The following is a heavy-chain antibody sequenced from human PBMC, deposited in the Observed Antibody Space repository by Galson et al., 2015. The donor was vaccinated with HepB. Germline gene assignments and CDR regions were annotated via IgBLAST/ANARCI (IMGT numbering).Heavy chain of an antibody. Sequence: SLRLSCAASGFTFSSYSMNWVRQAPGKGLEWGSYISSSSSTIYYADSVKGRFTISRDNAKNSLYLQMNSLRAEDTAVYYCAKSYFYRNQKRDAFDIWGQGTMVTVSS. D-gene: IGHD1-26*01. J-gene: IGHJ3*02. CDR3: AKSYFYRNQKRDAFDI. CDR1: GFTFSSYS. V-gene: IGHV3-48*04. CDR2: ISSSSSTI.